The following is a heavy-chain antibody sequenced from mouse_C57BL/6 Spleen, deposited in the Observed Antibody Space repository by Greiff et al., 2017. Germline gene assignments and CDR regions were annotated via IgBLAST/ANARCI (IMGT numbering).Heavy chain of an antibody. CDR3: ASSTMIPYYAMDY. Sequence: EVQLVESGGGLVKPGGSLKLSCAASGFTFSSYTMSWVRQTPEKRLEWVATISGGGGNTYYPDSVKGRFTISRDNAKNTLYLQMSSLRSEDTALYYCASSTMIPYYAMDYWGQGTSVTVSS. J-gene: IGHJ4*01. CDR1: GFTFSSYT. V-gene: IGHV5-9*01. D-gene: IGHD2-4*01. CDR2: ISGGGGNT.